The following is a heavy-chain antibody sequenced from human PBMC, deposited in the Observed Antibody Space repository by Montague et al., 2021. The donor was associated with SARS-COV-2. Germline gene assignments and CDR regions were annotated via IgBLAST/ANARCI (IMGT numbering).Heavy chain of an antibody. CDR3: AHRLPAVAAFDY. CDR1: GFSLSTRTVG. CDR2: IYWDDDT. V-gene: IGHV2-5*02. J-gene: IGHJ4*02. Sequence: PELVKPTQTLTLTCTFSGFSLSTRTVGVGWIRQPPGKALEWLALIYWDDDTRYSPSLKSRLTITKVTSKNQVVLTMTNMDPVDTATYYCAHRLPAVAAFDYWGQGTLVTVSS. D-gene: IGHD6-6*01.